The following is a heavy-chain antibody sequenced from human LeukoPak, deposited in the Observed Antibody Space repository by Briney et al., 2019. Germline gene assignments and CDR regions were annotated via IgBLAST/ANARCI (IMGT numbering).Heavy chain of an antibody. CDR2: IYHSGST. Sequence: SGTLSLTCAVSGGSISSSNRWSWVRQPPGKGLEWIGEIYHSGSTNYNPSLKSRVTISVDKSKNQFSLKLSSVTAADTAVYYCARARIAAAGAEKIYYFDYWGQGTLVTVSS. J-gene: IGHJ4*02. CDR3: ARARIAAAGAEKIYYFDY. V-gene: IGHV4-4*02. CDR1: GGSISSSNR. D-gene: IGHD6-13*01.